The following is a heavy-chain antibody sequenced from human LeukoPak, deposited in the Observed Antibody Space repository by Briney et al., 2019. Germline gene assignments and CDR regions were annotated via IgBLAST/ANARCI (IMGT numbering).Heavy chain of an antibody. V-gene: IGHV3-23*01. CDR2: ISGSGGGT. J-gene: IGHJ5*02. CDR1: GFTFSSYA. D-gene: IGHD3-10*01. Sequence: GGSLRLSCAASGFTFSSYAMSWVCHTPRKRLGRGSAISGSGGGTNYTDSAKGRFTISRDNSKHTLYLQMNSLRAEDAAVYYCAKVSLRGVTVRWFDPWGQGTLVTVSS. CDR3: AKVSLRGVTVRWFDP.